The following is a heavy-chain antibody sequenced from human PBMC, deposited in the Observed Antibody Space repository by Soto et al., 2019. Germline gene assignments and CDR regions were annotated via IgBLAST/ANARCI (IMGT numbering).Heavy chain of an antibody. CDR1: GGSVSSGSYY. CDR2: IYYSGST. Sequence: ASETLSLTCTVSGGSVSSGSYYWSWIRQPPGKGLEWIGYIYYSGSTNYNPSLKSRVTISVDTSKNQFSLKLSSVTAADTAVYYCARDGNPYGYPTGFDPWGQGTLVTVS. D-gene: IGHD5-18*01. J-gene: IGHJ5*02. V-gene: IGHV4-61*01. CDR3: ARDGNPYGYPTGFDP.